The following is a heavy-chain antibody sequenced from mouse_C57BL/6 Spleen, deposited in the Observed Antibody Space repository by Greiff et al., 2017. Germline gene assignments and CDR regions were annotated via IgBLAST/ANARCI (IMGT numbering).Heavy chain of an antibody. Sequence: EVQLVESGAGLVKPGGSLKLSCAASGFTFSSYAMSWVRQTPEKRLEWVAYISSGGDYIYYADTVKGRFTISRDNARNTLYLQMSSLKSEDTAMYYCTREGAAQATQAMDYWGQGTSVTVSS. CDR3: TREGAAQATQAMDY. V-gene: IGHV5-9-1*02. J-gene: IGHJ4*01. CDR1: GFTFSSYA. D-gene: IGHD3-2*02. CDR2: ISSGGDYI.